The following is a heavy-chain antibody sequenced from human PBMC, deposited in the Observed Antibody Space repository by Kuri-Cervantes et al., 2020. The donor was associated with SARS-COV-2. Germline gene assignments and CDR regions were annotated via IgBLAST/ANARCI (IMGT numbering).Heavy chain of an antibody. CDR2: IYPGDSDT. Sequence: GGSLRLSCKGSGYSFTSYWTGWVRQMPGKGLEWMGIIYPGDSDTRYSPSFQGQVTISADKSTSTAYLQWSSLKASDTAMYYCARRTGQQLFDYWGQGTLVTVSS. J-gene: IGHJ4*02. CDR3: ARRTGQQLFDY. D-gene: IGHD6-13*01. V-gene: IGHV5-51*01. CDR1: GYSFTSYW.